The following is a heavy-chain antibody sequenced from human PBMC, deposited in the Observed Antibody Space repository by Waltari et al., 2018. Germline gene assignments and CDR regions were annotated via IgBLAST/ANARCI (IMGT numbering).Heavy chain of an antibody. V-gene: IGHV1-18*01. Sequence: QVQLVQSGPEVKKPGASVEVSCKASGYNFTSNRISGVRQAHGQGLEWMGRINADNLNTNDVHRVQGRVTMTTDTSTRTADMGLSSRRSDYPAVYYCAREGLDSSGWNLGFDYCGQGVLVIVSS. CDR3: AREGLDSSGWNLGFDY. D-gene: IGHD6-19*01. CDR2: INADNLNT. CDR1: GYNFTSNR. J-gene: IGHJ4*02.